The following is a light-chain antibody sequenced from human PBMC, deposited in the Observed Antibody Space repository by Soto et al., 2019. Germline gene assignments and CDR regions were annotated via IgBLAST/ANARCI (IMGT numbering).Light chain of an antibody. CDR2: DAS. Sequence: EIVFTQSPATLSLSPRERATLXCRASQSVSRYLAWYQQKPGQAPRLLIYDASNRATGIPARFSGSGSGTDFTLTISSLEPEDIRVYYCQQRINWITFGQGTRLAI. J-gene: IGKJ5*01. CDR1: QSVSRY. CDR3: QQRINWIT. V-gene: IGKV3-11*01.